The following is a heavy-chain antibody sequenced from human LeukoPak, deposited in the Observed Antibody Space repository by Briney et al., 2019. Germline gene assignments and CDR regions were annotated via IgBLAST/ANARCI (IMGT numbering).Heavy chain of an antibody. CDR2: ISWNSGSI. V-gene: IGHV3-9*01. CDR3: AKGPVVVTVVGYFDY. D-gene: IGHD2-21*02. J-gene: IGHJ4*02. CDR1: GFTFDDYA. Sequence: GRSLRLSCAASGFTFDDYAMHWVRQAPGKGLEWVSGISWNSGSIGYADSVKGRFTISRDNAKNSLYLQMNSLRAEDTALYYCAKGPVVVTVVGYFDYWGQGTLVTVSS.